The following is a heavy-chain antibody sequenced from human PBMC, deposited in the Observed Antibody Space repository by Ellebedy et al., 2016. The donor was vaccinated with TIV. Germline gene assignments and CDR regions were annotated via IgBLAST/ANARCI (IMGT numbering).Heavy chain of an antibody. D-gene: IGHD1-26*01. V-gene: IGHV1-69*10. J-gene: IGHJ5*02. CDR2: IIRSLGLT. CDR3: ARDRGGSYAAWAS. CDR1: GDTFSNYA. Sequence: AASVKVSCKASGDTFSNYAITWVRQAPGQGLEWMGWIIRSLGLTNYAQKYKGRVTITADKSTSTTYMELTSLTSEDTAVYYCARDRGGSYAAWASWGQGTLVIVSS.